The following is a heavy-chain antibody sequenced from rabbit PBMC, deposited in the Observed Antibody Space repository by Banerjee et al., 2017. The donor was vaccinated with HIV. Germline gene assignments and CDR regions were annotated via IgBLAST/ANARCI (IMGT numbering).Heavy chain of an antibody. D-gene: IGHD6-1*01. CDR3: ARESGSAGAGYAL. V-gene: IGHV1S47*01. CDR1: RFDFSSNA. CDR2: IYTADGST. Sequence: EESGGDLVKPGASLTLTCKASRFDFSSNAGCWVRQAPGKGPEWIACIYTADGSTYYASWAKGRFTISRSTTLNTVDLKMTSLTAADTATYFCARESGSAGAGYALWGPGTLVTVS. J-gene: IGHJ4*01.